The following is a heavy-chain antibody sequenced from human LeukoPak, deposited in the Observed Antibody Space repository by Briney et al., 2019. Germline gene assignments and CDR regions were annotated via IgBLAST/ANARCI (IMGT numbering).Heavy chain of an antibody. Sequence: GGSLRLSCAASGFTFSSYGMHWVRQAPGKGLEWVAVISYDGSNKYYADSVKGRFTISRDNSKNTLYLQMNSLRAEDTAVYYCAKDSANYGDLAYYMDVWGKGTTVTVSS. D-gene: IGHD4-17*01. CDR2: ISYDGSNK. CDR3: AKDSANYGDLAYYMDV. CDR1: GFTFSSYG. V-gene: IGHV3-30*18. J-gene: IGHJ6*03.